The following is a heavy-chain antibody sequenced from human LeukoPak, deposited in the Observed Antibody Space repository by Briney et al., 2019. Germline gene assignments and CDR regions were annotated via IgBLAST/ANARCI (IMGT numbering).Heavy chain of an antibody. J-gene: IGHJ4*02. CDR2: ITGGAENT. CDR3: AKVLSGSQDY. CDR1: GFTFSGHA. V-gene: IGHV3-23*01. Sequence: GGSLRLSCAASGFTFSGHAMSWVRQAPGKGLKWLSTITGGAENTYYADSVKGRFTISRDNSKNTVYLQMNSLRVEDTAVYYCAKVLSGSQDYWGQGTLVIVFS. D-gene: IGHD1-26*01.